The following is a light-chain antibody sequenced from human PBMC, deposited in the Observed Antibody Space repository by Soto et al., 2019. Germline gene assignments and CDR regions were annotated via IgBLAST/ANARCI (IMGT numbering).Light chain of an antibody. CDR1: QSIRSL. CDR3: QKYNNWPLN. CDR2: GAS. Sequence: EKVMTHSPATLSVSPLEIATLSFSSAQSIRSLLAWYQHKPGQAPRLLIYGASTRATAIPARFTGSGSGTEFTLTISSLQSEDFAVYYCQKYNNWPLNFGGGTKVDIK. V-gene: IGKV3-15*01. J-gene: IGKJ4*01.